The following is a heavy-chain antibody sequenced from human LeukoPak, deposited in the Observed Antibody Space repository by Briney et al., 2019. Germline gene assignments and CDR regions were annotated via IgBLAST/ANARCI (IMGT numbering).Heavy chain of an antibody. D-gene: IGHD1-26*01. CDR1: GGTFSSYA. Sequence: SSVKVSCKASGGTFSSYAISWVRQAPGQGLEWMGRIIPIFGTANYAQKFQGRVTITTDTSTSTAYMELRSLRSDDTAVYYCARNHIVGAAHDAFDIWGQGTMVTVSS. J-gene: IGHJ3*02. CDR2: IIPIFGTA. CDR3: ARNHIVGAAHDAFDI. V-gene: IGHV1-69*05.